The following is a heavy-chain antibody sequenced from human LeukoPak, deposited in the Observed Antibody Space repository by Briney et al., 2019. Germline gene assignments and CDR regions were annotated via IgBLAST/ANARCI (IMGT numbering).Heavy chain of an antibody. CDR2: IIPIFGTA. V-gene: IGHV1-69*01. Sequence: SVKVSCKASGGTFSSYAISWVRQAPGQGLEWMGGIIPIFGTANYAQKFQGRVTITADESTSTAYMELSSLRSEDTAVYYCARGPSYSGSYYFDYWGQGTLVTVSS. CDR1: GGTFSSYA. CDR3: ARGPSYSGSYYFDY. D-gene: IGHD1-26*01. J-gene: IGHJ4*02.